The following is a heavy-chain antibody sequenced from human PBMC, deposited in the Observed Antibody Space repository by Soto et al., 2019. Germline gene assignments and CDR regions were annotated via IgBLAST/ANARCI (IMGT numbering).Heavy chain of an antibody. J-gene: IGHJ3*02. Sequence: GGSLRLSCAASGFTFSSYAMHWVRQAPGKGLEWVAIISSDGSSRYYADSVKGRFTISRDNSKNTLYLQMNSLRAEDTAVYYCARIYGDYAAGGFDIWGQGTLVTVSS. CDR1: GFTFSSYA. CDR3: ARIYGDYAAGGFDI. V-gene: IGHV3-30-3*01. CDR2: ISSDGSSR. D-gene: IGHD4-17*01.